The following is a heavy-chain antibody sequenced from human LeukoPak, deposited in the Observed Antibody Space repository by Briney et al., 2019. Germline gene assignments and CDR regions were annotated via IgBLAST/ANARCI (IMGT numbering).Heavy chain of an antibody. D-gene: IGHD3-16*01. CDR2: ISSSSSYI. CDR1: GFTFSSYS. Sequence: GGSLRLSCAASGFTFSSYSMNWVRQAPGKGLEWVSSISSSSSYIYYADSVTGRFTISRDNAKNSLYLQMNSLRAEDTAVYYCARGAPYGQGDLFDYWGQGTLVTVSS. CDR3: ARGAPYGQGDLFDY. J-gene: IGHJ4*02. V-gene: IGHV3-21*01.